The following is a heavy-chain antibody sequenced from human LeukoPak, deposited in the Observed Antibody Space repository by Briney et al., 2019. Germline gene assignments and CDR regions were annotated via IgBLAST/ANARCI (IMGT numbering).Heavy chain of an antibody. Sequence: GASVTVSCKVSGYSLTDLSKYWVRQAPGKGLEWMGGLDVEDGDGEKIYAHKFVGRVTMTEDTSSDTVYMELRGLRSDDSAVYYCAVGDPYHFLEYWGQGTLVTVSS. V-gene: IGHV1-24*01. J-gene: IGHJ4*02. D-gene: IGHD1-26*01. CDR1: GYSLTDLS. CDR3: AVGDPYHFLEY. CDR2: LDVEDGDGEK.